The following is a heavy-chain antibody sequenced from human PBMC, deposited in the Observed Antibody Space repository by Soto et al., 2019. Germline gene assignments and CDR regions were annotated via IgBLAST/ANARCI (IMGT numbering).Heavy chain of an antibody. CDR2: IYYSGST. J-gene: IGHJ6*02. CDR1: GGSISSGGYY. V-gene: IGHV4-31*03. Sequence: QVQLQESGPGLVKPSRTLSLTCTVSGGSISSGGYYWSWIRQHPGKGLEWIGYIYYSGSTYYNPSLKSRVTISVDTSKNQFSLKLSSVTAADTAVYYCAIIWFGEWYGMDVWGQGTTVTVSS. CDR3: AIIWFGEWYGMDV. D-gene: IGHD3-10*01.